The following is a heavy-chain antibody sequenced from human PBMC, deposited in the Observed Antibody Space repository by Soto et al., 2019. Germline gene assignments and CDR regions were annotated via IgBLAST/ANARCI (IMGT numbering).Heavy chain of an antibody. CDR3: ARDSCISTSCSRSGYYYGMDV. CDR1: GYTFTSYG. CDR2: IIPIFGTA. J-gene: IGHJ6*02. Sequence: ASVKVSCKASGYTFTSYGISWVRQAPGQGLEWMGGIIPIFGTANYAQKFQGRVTITADESTNTAYMELSSLRSEDTAVYYCARDSCISTSCSRSGYYYGMDVWGQGTTVTVSS. D-gene: IGHD2-2*01. V-gene: IGHV1-69*13.